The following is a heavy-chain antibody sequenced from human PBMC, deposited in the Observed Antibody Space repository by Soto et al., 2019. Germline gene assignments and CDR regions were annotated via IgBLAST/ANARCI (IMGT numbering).Heavy chain of an antibody. CDR3: ARRPLAYFDY. D-gene: IGHD6-13*01. V-gene: IGHV4-39*01. CDR2: FWSTGAT. J-gene: IGHJ4*02. Sequence: PSETLSLTCPVSGDSIRSGTYSWDWLRQSPGKGLEWIGCFWSTGATYYNPSLKGRLTISLDTSKNQFSLNLNSVTAADTAVYLCARRPLAYFDYWGRGTQVTVSS. CDR1: GDSIRSGTYS.